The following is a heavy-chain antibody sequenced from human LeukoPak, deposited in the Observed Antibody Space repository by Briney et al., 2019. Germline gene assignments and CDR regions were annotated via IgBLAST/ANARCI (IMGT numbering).Heavy chain of an antibody. CDR3: ARGDYYDSGGYNYYYYYMDV. CDR2: INSDGSST. J-gene: IGHJ6*03. V-gene: IGHV3-74*01. CDR1: GFTFSSYG. Sequence: GGSLRLSCAASGFTFSSYGMHWVRQAPGKGLVWVSRINSDGSSTSYADSVKGRFTISRDNAKNTLYLQMNSLRAEDTAVYYCARGDYYDSGGYNYYYYYMDVWGKGTTVTVSS. D-gene: IGHD3-22*01.